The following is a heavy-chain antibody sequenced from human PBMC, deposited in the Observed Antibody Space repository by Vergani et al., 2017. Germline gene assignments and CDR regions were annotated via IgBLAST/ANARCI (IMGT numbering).Heavy chain of an antibody. Sequence: VQLVESGGGVVKPGGSLRLSCAASGFTFSSYSMNWVRQAPGKGLEWVSSISSSSSDRYYADSVKGRFTISRDNAKNSLYLQMNSLKAEDTAVYYCARGGIAVAGRLSNWGQGTLVTVSS. CDR1: GFTFSSYS. CDR2: ISSSSSDR. D-gene: IGHD6-19*01. J-gene: IGHJ4*02. CDR3: ARGGIAVAGRLSN. V-gene: IGHV3-21*01.